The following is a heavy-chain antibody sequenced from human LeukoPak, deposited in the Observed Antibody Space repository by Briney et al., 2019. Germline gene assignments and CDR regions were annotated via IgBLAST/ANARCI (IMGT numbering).Heavy chain of an antibody. CDR3: ARDRWGKYYFDY. D-gene: IGHD3-16*01. J-gene: IGHJ4*02. V-gene: IGHV3-15*01. CDR2: IKSKTDGGTT. Sequence: GGSLRLSCAASGFTFSNAWMSWVRQAPGKGLEWVGRIKSKTDGGTTDYAAPVKGRFTISRDDSKNTLYLQMNSLKTEDTGVYYCARDRWGKYYFDYWAREPWSPSPQ. CDR1: GFTFSNAW.